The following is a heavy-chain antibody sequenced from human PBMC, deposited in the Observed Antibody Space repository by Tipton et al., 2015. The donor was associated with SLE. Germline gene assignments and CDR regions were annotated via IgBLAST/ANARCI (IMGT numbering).Heavy chain of an antibody. V-gene: IGHV1-3*01. CDR3: ARLFSADADY. J-gene: IGHJ4*01. Sequence: QSGPEVKKPGASVKVSCKASGYTFTSYTMHWVRQAPGQRLEWMGWINAGNGNTKYSQKFQGRITITRDTSASTADMELSSLRSEDTAVYYCARLFSADADYWGQGTLVTVSS. CDR1: GYTFTSYT. D-gene: IGHD2/OR15-2a*01. CDR2: INAGNGNT.